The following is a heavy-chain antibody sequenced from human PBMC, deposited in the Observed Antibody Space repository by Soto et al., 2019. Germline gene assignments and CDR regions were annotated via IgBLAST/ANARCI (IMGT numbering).Heavy chain of an antibody. CDR3: ARGGISHWAYFYYMDV. CDR2: INHLGSI. V-gene: IGHV4-34*01. Sequence: SETLSLTWVVSGGSRSDYFWSWIRQPPGMALEWIGEINHLGSINYNPSLKSRVTMSVDTSKNQFSLTLNSVTAADTATYYCARGGISHWAYFYYMDVGDRGTTVTASS. J-gene: IGHJ6*03. D-gene: IGHD2-21*01. CDR1: GGSRSDYF.